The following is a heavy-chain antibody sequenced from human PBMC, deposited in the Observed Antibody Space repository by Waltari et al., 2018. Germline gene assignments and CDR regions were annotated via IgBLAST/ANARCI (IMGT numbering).Heavy chain of an antibody. J-gene: IGHJ4*02. CDR3: ARDRGRGIYLDS. V-gene: IGHV4-4*02. D-gene: IGHD5-12*01. Sequence: QMQLQESGPGLVNPSGTLSVTCPVSGDSMSSGDWWSWVRQSPEKGLEWIGQIQRSGRTHYNPSFESRVSISIDTSNNQFSLKVSSTTAADTAVYYCARDRGRGIYLDSWGRGTLVTVSA. CDR1: GDSMSSGDW. CDR2: IQRSGRT.